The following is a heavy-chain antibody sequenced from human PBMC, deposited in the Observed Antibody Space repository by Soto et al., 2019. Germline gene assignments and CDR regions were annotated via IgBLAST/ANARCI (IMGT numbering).Heavy chain of an antibody. CDR2: IIPIFGTA. J-gene: IGHJ4*02. V-gene: IGHV1-69*13. CDR1: GGTFSSYA. CDR3: ARESTAASPLYYFDY. D-gene: IGHD2-15*01. Sequence: GASVKVSCKASGGTFSSYAISWVRQAPGQGLEWMGGIIPIFGTANYAQKFQGRVTITADESTSTAYMELSSLRSEDTVVYYCARESTAASPLYYFDYWGQGTLVTVSS.